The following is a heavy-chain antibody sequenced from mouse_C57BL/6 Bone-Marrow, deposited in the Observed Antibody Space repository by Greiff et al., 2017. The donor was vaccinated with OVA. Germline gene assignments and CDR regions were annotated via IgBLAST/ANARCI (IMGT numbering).Heavy chain of an antibody. CDR1: GYTFTSYW. D-gene: IGHD1-1*01. V-gene: IGHV1-72*01. CDR3: ARDDYYGSSYWYFDV. Sequence: QVQLQQPGAELVKPGASVKLSCKASGYTFTSYWMHWVKQRPGRGLEWIGRIDPNSGGTKYNEKFKSKATLTVDKPSSTAYMQLSSLTSEDSAVDYCARDDYYGSSYWYFDVWGTGTTVTVSS. CDR2: IDPNSGGT. J-gene: IGHJ1*03.